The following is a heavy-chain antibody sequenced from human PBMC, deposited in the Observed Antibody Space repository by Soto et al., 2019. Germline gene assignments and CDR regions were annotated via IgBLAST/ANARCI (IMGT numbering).Heavy chain of an antibody. CDR3: AKVIENIVLMVYATN. CDR2: ISGSGGST. V-gene: IGHV3-23*01. D-gene: IGHD2-8*01. CDR1: GFTFSSYA. J-gene: IGHJ4*02. Sequence: QTGRSLRLSCAASGFTFSSYAMSWVRQAPGKGLEWVSAISGSGGSTYYADSVKGRFTISRDNSKNTLYLQMNSLRAEDTAVYYCAKVIENIVLMVYATNWGQGTLVTV.